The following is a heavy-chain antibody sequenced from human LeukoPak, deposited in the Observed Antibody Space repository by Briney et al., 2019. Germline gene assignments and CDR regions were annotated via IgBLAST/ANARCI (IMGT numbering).Heavy chain of an antibody. Sequence: SETLSLTCTVSGGSISSYYWSWIRQPPGKGLEWIGYIYYSGSTNYNPSLKSRVTISVDTSKNQFSLKLSSVTAADTAVYYCARDMYYYDSSGYFDYWGQGTLVTVSS. CDR1: GGSISSYY. CDR3: ARDMYYYDSSGYFDY. D-gene: IGHD3-22*01. CDR2: IYYSGST. V-gene: IGHV4-59*01. J-gene: IGHJ4*02.